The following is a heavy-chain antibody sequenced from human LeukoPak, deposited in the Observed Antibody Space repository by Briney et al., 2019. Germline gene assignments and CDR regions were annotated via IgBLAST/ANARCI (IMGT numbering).Heavy chain of an antibody. Sequence: GGSLRLPCAASGFTFSSYGMHWVRQAPGKGLEWVAFIRYDGSNKYYADSVKGRFTTSRDNSKNTLYLQMNSLRAEDTAVYYCANGIAVAGKVAFDIWGQGTMVTVSS. D-gene: IGHD6-19*01. CDR2: IRYDGSNK. V-gene: IGHV3-30*02. CDR3: ANGIAVAGKVAFDI. J-gene: IGHJ3*02. CDR1: GFTFSSYG.